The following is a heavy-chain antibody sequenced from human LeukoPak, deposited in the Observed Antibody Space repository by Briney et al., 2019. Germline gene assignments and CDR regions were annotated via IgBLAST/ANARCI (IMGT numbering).Heavy chain of an antibody. V-gene: IGHV3-11*06. CDR2: ISSSSDYT. Sequence: GGSLRLSCAASGLIFSDYHMSWIRQAPGKGLEWVSYISSSSDYTNYADSVKGRFTISRDNAKNSLYLQMNSLRAEDTAVYYCARDLEGYYDSSGYPGLTDYWGQGTLVTVSS. CDR1: GLIFSDYH. D-gene: IGHD3-22*01. J-gene: IGHJ4*02. CDR3: ARDLEGYYDSSGYPGLTDY.